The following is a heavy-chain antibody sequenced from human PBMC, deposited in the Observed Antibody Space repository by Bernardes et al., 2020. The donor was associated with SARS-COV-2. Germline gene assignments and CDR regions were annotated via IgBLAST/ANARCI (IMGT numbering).Heavy chain of an antibody. CDR3: AKDSTVGSSIYGVLSFDS. V-gene: IGHV3-23*01. CDR2: ISGSGLFI. CDR1: GFNFRNHA. J-gene: IGHJ4*02. Sequence: GSLRLSCVASGFNFRNHAMGWVRPFPGTRLEWVSGISGSGLFILYANSARCPLTVSRDDSKTTMYLEMNNLRAEDTAIYYCAKDSTVGSSIYGVLSFDSWGQGTMVTVSS. D-gene: IGHD3-3*01.